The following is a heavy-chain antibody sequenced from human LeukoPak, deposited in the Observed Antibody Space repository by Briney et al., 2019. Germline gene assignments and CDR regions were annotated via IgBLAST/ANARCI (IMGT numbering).Heavy chain of an antibody. CDR1: GGSISSYY. D-gene: IGHD4-23*01. CDR2: IYHSGST. Sequence: SETLSLTCTVSGGSISSYYWSWIRQPPGKGLEWIGYIYHSGSTNYNPSLKSRVTISVDTSKNQFSLKLSSVTAADTAVYYCARQTTVAYYFDYWGQGTLVTVSS. CDR3: ARQTTVAYYFDY. V-gene: IGHV4-59*01. J-gene: IGHJ4*02.